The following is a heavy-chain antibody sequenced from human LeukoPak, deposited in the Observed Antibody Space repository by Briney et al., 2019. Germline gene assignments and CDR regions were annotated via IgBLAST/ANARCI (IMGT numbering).Heavy chain of an antibody. Sequence: QPGGSLRLSCAASGFNLSDYGMHWVRQTPGQGLEWMALISYDGSTKYYADSVKGRFTISRDNSKSTLYLEMNSLRGDDTAVYYCAKDPDFATKNFYGTGTYIDYWGRGTLVTVSS. CDR3: AKDPDFATKNFYGTGTYIDY. V-gene: IGHV3-30*18. CDR2: ISYDGSTK. J-gene: IGHJ4*02. CDR1: GFNLSDYG. D-gene: IGHD3-10*01.